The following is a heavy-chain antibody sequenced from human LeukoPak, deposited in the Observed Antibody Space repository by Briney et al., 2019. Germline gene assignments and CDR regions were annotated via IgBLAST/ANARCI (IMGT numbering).Heavy chain of an antibody. CDR3: ARLQRTLDAFDM. V-gene: IGHV4-61*01. CDR2: IYYSGST. J-gene: IGHJ3*02. Sequence: WETLSLTCTVSGGSVSSGSYYWSWIRQPPGKGLEWIAYIYYSGSTNYNPSLKSRFTISVDTSKNQFSLKLSSVTAADTAVYYCARLQRTLDAFDMGGEGTMVTVS. D-gene: IGHD4-11*01. CDR1: GGSVSSGSYY.